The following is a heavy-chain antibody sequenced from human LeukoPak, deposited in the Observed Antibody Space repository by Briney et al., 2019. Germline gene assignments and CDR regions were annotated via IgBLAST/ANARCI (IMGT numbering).Heavy chain of an antibody. J-gene: IGHJ4*02. Sequence: SETLSLTCTVSGGSISSYYWSLIRQPAGKGLEWIGRIYTNGGTNYNPSLKGQVTMSVDTSKNQFSLKLSSVTAADTAVYYCAGQYCSSTSCYDLDYWGQGTLVTVSS. V-gene: IGHV4-4*07. CDR1: GGSISSYY. D-gene: IGHD2-2*01. CDR2: IYTNGGT. CDR3: AGQYCSSTSCYDLDY.